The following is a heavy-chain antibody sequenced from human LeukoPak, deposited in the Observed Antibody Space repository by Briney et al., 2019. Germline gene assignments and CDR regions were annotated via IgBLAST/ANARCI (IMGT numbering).Heavy chain of an antibody. J-gene: IGHJ4*02. CDR3: ARGRFLEWLLYDY. V-gene: IGHV3-7*01. Sequence: AGGSLRLSCAASGFTLSSYWMSWVRQAPGKGLEWVANIKQDGSEKYYVDSVKGRFTISRDNAKNSLYLQMNSLRAEDTAVYYCARGRFLEWLLYDYWGQGTLVTVSS. D-gene: IGHD3-3*01. CDR2: IKQDGSEK. CDR1: GFTLSSYW.